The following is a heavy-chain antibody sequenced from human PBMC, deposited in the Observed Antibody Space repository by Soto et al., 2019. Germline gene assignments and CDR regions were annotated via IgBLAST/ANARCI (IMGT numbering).Heavy chain of an antibody. CDR3: AIGITMVRGVINAFDI. V-gene: IGHV5-51*01. Sequence: PGESLKISCKGSGYSFTSYWIGWVRQMPGKGLEWMGIIYPGDSDTRYSPSFQGQVTISADKSISTAYLQWSSLKALDTAMYYCAIGITMVRGVINAFDIWGQGTMVTVSS. D-gene: IGHD3-10*01. CDR1: GYSFTSYW. CDR2: IYPGDSDT. J-gene: IGHJ3*02.